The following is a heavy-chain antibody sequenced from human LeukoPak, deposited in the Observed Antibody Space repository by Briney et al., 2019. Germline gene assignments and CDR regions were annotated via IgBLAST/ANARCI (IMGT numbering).Heavy chain of an antibody. V-gene: IGHV4-39*02. J-gene: IGHJ4*02. CDR1: GGSISSSSYY. D-gene: IGHD3-3*01. CDR3: AREGSGYYPIDY. CDR2: IFYTGST. Sequence: NASETLSLTCAVSGGSISSSSYYWGWIRQPPGKGLECIGRIFYTGSTYYNPSLKSRVTISVDTSKNQFSLKLSSVTAADTAVYYCAREGSGYYPIDYWGQGTLVTVSS.